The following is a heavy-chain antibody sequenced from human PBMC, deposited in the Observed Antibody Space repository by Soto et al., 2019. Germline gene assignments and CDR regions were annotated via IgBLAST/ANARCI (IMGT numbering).Heavy chain of an antibody. Sequence: EVHLLESGGALVQPGGSLRLSCAASGITLSSYPMNWVRQAPGKGLEWVSAISGRTYYADSVKGRFTISRDNPENTLFLEMNSLRAEDTAVYYCAKRTEIVVPGMHYYYMDVWGKGATVTVSS. D-gene: IGHD2-2*01. CDR1: GITLSSYP. J-gene: IGHJ6*03. V-gene: IGHV3-23*01. CDR3: AKRTEIVVPGMHYYYMDV. CDR2: ISGRT.